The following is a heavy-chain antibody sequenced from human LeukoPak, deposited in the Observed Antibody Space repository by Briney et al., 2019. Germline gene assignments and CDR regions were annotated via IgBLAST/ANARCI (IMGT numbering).Heavy chain of an antibody. V-gene: IGHV4-59*01. CDR3: ARGTVTTMVAWFDP. J-gene: IGHJ5*02. CDR1: GGSISSYY. Sequence: PSETLSFTCTVSGGSISSYYWSWIRQPPGKGLEWIGYIYYSGSTNYNPSLKSRVTISVDTSKNQFSLKLSSVTAADTAVYYCARGTVTTMVAWFDPWGQGTLVTVSS. D-gene: IGHD4-17*01. CDR2: IYYSGST.